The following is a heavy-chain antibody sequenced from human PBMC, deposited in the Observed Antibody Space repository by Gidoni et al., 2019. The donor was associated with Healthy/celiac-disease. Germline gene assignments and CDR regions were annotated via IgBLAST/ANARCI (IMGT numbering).Heavy chain of an antibody. D-gene: IGHD3-3*01. J-gene: IGHJ6*02. CDR2: INHRGST. CDR1: GGSFSGYY. V-gene: IGHV4-34*01. CDR3: ARVSKIDFWSGLRPYYYYGMDV. Sequence: QVQLQQWGAGLLKPWETLSLTCAVYGGSFSGYYWSWIRQPPGKGLEWIGEINHRGSTNYNPSLKSRVTIAVDTSKNQFSLKLSSVTAADTAVYYCARVSKIDFWSGLRPYYYYGMDVWGQGTTVTVSS.